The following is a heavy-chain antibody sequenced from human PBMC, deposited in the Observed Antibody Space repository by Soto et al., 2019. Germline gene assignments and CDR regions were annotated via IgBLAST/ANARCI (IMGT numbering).Heavy chain of an antibody. CDR2: ISTSGGST. V-gene: IGHV3-23*01. CDR1: GFTFSSYA. Sequence: EVQLLESGGGLVQPGGSLRLSCAASGFTFSSYAMSWVRQAPGKGLEWVSSISTSGGSTYYADSVKGRFTIPRDNSNNTLYLKINRLRGGEAAVYYRSLSDRYYGMGVWGLGTTVTVSS. J-gene: IGHJ6*01. CDR3: SLSDRYYGMGV.